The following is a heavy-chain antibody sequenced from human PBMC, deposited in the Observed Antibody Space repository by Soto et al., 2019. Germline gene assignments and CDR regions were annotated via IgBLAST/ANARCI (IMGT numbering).Heavy chain of an antibody. Sequence: ASVKVSCKASGYTFTSYYMHWVRQAPGQGLEWMGIINPSGGSTSYAQKLQGRVTMTRDTSTSTVYMELSSLRSEDTAVYYCARVLSVGTMVRGVLDYWGQGTLVTVSS. V-gene: IGHV1-46*01. CDR3: ARVLSVGTMVRGVLDY. D-gene: IGHD3-10*01. CDR2: INPSGGST. CDR1: GYTFTSYY. J-gene: IGHJ4*02.